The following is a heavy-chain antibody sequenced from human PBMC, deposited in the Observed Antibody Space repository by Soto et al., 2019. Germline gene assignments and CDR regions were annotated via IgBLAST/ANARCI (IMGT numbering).Heavy chain of an antibody. D-gene: IGHD3-3*01. CDR1: GFTFSNAW. CDR2: IKSKTDGGTT. J-gene: IGHJ6*02. V-gene: IGHV3-15*01. CDR3: TTDHSIAIFGVVSAPPSAAGYYGMDV. Sequence: PGGSLRPSCAASGFTFSNAWMSWVRQAPGKGLEWVGRIKSKTDGGTTDYAAPVKGRFTISRDDSKNTLYLQMNSLKTEDTAVYYCTTDHSIAIFGVVSAPPSAAGYYGMDVWGQGTTVTVSS.